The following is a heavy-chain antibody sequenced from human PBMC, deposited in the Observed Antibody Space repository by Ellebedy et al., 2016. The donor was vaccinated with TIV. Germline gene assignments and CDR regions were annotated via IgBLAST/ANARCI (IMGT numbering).Heavy chain of an antibody. V-gene: IGHV1-69*13. Sequence: SVKVSCXASGGTFSSYAISWVRQAPGQGLEWMGGIIPIFGTANYAQKFQGRVTITADESTSTAYMELSSLRSEDTAVYYCARSVAVAGTFDYWGQGTLVTVSS. CDR3: ARSVAVAGTFDY. CDR2: IIPIFGTA. D-gene: IGHD6-19*01. J-gene: IGHJ4*02. CDR1: GGTFSSYA.